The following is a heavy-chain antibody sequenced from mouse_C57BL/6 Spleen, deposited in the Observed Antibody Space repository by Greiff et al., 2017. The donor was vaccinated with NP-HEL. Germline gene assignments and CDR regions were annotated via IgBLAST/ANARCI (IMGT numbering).Heavy chain of an antibody. D-gene: IGHD2-13*01. Sequence: VQLQPSGAELVKPGASVKISCKASGYAFSSYWMNWVKQRPGKGLEWIGQIYPGDGDTNYNGKFKGEATLTADKSSSTAYMQLSSLTSEDSAVYCCARGDDGDLEYYAMDYWGQGTSVTVSS. V-gene: IGHV1-80*01. J-gene: IGHJ4*01. CDR2: IYPGDGDT. CDR1: GYAFSSYW. CDR3: ARGDDGDLEYYAMDY.